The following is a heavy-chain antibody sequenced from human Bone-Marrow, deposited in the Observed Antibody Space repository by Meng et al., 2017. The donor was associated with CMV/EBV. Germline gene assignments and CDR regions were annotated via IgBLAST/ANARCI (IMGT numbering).Heavy chain of an antibody. CDR1: GFTFSDYY. D-gene: IGHD2-2*01. CDR2: ISSGGYLK. J-gene: IGHJ6*02. CDR3: AREPGYCSSATCSSATYGMDV. V-gene: IGHV3-11*04. Sequence: LSLTCAASGFTFSDYYMTWIRQTPGKGLEWISYISSGGYLKYYADSLKGRFTISRDNAKNSVYLQMNGLRAEDTAVYYCAREPGYCSSATCSSATYGMDVWGQGTTVTVSS.